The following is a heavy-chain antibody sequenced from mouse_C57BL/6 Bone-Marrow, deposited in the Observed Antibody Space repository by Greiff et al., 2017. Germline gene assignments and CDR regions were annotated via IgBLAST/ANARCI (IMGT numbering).Heavy chain of an antibody. V-gene: IGHV1-69*01. D-gene: IGHD2-2*01. J-gene: IGHJ2*01. CDR1: GYTFTSYW. CDR2: IDPSDSYT. CDR3: ARGYGLLDY. Sequence: QVQLQQPGAELVMPGASVKLSCKASGYTFTSYWMHWVKQRPGQGLEWIGEIDPSDSYTNYNQKFKGKSTLTVDKSSSTAYMQLSSLTSEDSAVYYCARGYGLLDYWGQGTTLTVSS.